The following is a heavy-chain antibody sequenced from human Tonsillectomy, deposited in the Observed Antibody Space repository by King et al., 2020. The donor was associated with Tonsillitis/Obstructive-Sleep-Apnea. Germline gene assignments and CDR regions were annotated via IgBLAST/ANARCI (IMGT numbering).Heavy chain of an antibody. CDR1: GFTFSNAW. Sequence: VQLVESGGGLVKPGGSLRLSCAASGFTFSNAWMNWVRQAPGKGLEWVGRIKSKTDGGTTDYAAPVKGRFTISRDDSKNTLYLQMNRLKTEDTAVYYCTTDVKGWEDAFDIWGQGTMVTVSS. D-gene: IGHD1-26*01. V-gene: IGHV3-15*07. CDR2: IKSKTDGGTT. CDR3: TTDVKGWEDAFDI. J-gene: IGHJ3*02.